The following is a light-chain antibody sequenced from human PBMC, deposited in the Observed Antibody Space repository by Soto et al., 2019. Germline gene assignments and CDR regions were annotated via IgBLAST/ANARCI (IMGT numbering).Light chain of an antibody. CDR1: QSVSTSY. CDR2: GAS. J-gene: IGKJ1*01. CDR3: QQYGNSRGT. V-gene: IGKV3-20*01. Sequence: DIVLTQSPGTLSLSPGDRATRSWSASQSVSTSYLAWYQQKPGQAPRLPIYGASSRATGIPDRFSGSGSGTDFTLTISGLEPEDFAVYYCQQYGNSRGTFGQGTKVDIK.